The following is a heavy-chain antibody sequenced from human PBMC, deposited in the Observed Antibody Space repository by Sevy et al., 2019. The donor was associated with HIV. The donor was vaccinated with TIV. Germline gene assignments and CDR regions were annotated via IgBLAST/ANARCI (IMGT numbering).Heavy chain of an antibody. V-gene: IGHV3-23*01. CDR2: ISGSGGNT. D-gene: IGHD3-3*01. Sequence: GGSLRLSCAASGFTFSTYAMSWVRQAPGKGLEWVSAISGSGGNTYYVDSVKGRFTISRDNSKNTVDLQMNSLRAEDTAVYYCANSKGDDFWSGYNNWFDPWGQGTLVTVSS. J-gene: IGHJ5*02. CDR3: ANSKGDDFWSGYNNWFDP. CDR1: GFTFSTYA.